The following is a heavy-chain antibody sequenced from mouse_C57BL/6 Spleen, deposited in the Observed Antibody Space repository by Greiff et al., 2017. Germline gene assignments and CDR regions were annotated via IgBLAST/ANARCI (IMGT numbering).Heavy chain of an antibody. CDR2: IYPGDGDT. CDR3: ARRGGHYYAMDY. Sequence: QVQLQQSGAELVKPGASVKISCKASGYAFSSYWMNWVKQRPGKGLEWIGQIYPGDGDTNYNGKFKGKATLTADKSSSTAYMQLSSLTSEDSAVYCCARRGGHYYAMDYWGQGTSVTVSS. V-gene: IGHV1-80*01. CDR1: GYAFSSYW. D-gene: IGHD1-1*02. J-gene: IGHJ4*01.